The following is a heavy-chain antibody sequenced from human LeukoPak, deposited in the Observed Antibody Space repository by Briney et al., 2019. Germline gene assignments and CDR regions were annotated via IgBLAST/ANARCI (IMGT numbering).Heavy chain of an antibody. V-gene: IGHV3-23*01. J-gene: IGHJ3*02. Sequence: GGSLRLSCAASGFAFSSCLMTWVRQAPGKGLEWVSAITPGGRNTYYADSVKGRFTISRDNSKNTEYLQMNSLRAEDTALYYCATVRAFDIWGQGTMVAVSS. CDR3: ATVRAFDI. CDR1: GFAFSSCL. CDR2: ITPGGRNT.